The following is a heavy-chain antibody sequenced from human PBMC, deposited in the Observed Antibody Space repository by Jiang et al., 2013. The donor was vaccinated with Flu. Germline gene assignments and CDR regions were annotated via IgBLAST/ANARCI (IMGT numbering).Heavy chain of an antibody. CDR1: GFTFSSYG. Sequence: GEGVVQPGRSLRLSCAASGFTFSSYGMHWVHQAPGKGLEWVAVIWYDGSNKYYADSVKGRFTISRDNSKNTLYLQMNSLRAEDTAVYYCAREVGYCSGGSCLIDYWGQGTLVTVSS. V-gene: IGHV3-33*01. CDR3: AREVGYCSGGSCLIDY. J-gene: IGHJ4*02. D-gene: IGHD2-15*01. CDR2: IWYDGSNK.